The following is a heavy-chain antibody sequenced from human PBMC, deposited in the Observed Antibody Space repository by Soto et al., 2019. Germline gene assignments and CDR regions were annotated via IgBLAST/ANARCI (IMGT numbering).Heavy chain of an antibody. V-gene: IGHV5-51*01. J-gene: IGHJ4*02. CDR2: IFSSDSSA. CDR3: GTWRGSSWFDY. CDR1: GFTFSSYS. Sequence: PGESLKISCKASGFTFSSYSLGWVRHMPGKGLQWMGNIFSSDSSAKYSPSFVGQVTISVDRSINTAYLHWRSLKASDTAIYYCGTWRGSSWFDYWGPGTLVTVSS. D-gene: IGHD2-2*01.